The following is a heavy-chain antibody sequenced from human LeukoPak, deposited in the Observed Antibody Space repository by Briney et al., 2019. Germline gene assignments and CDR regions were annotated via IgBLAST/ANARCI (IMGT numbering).Heavy chain of an antibody. CDR3: ATSAGFRGVATITNSDY. Sequence: GGSLRLSCAASGFTFSSYGMHWVRQAPGKGLEWVAFIRYDGSNKYYADSVKGRFTISRDNSKNTLYLQMNSLRAEDTAVYYCATSAGFRGVATITNSDYWGQGTLVTVSS. V-gene: IGHV3-30*02. CDR2: IRYDGSNK. J-gene: IGHJ4*02. D-gene: IGHD5-12*01. CDR1: GFTFSSYG.